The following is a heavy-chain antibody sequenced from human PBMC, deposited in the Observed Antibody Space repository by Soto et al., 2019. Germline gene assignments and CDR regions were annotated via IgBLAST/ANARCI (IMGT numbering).Heavy chain of an antibody. Sequence: PSETLSLTCTVSNGSVSSGTYSWSWVRQPPGKGLEWIGYIYYSGTTYYTPSLKSRLTMSMDRANDHFSLNLTSVTAADTAVYFCARGHYYYGMDVWGQGLTVTVSS. V-gene: IGHV4-30-2*01. J-gene: IGHJ6*02. CDR2: IYYSGTT. CDR1: NGSVSSGTYS. CDR3: ARGHYYYGMDV.